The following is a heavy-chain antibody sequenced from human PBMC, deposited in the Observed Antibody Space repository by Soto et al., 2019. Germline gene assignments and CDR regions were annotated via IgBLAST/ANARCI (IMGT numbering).Heavy chain of an antibody. V-gene: IGHV3-23*01. J-gene: IGHJ1*01. Sequence: GGSLRLYCVASGFTFSDYAMTWVRQAPGKGLEWVSVISATGATTYYADSVRGRFTISRDNSKNTLNLQMNDLRVEDTAVIYCAKGRKSTEKDIAVMLAAASSIQHWGQGTLVTVSS. CDR1: GFTFSDYA. CDR3: AKGRKSTEKDIAVMLAAASSIQH. CDR2: ISATGATT. D-gene: IGHD2-15*01.